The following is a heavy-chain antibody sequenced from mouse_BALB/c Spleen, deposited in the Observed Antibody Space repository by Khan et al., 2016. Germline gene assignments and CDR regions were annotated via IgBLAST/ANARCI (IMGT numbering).Heavy chain of an antibody. D-gene: IGHD1-1*01. Sequence: EVQLVESGGGLVQPKGSLKLSCAASGFTFKTYAMNWVRQAPGKGLEWIARIRSKSNNFATYYADSVKDRFTISSDDLQTILSLQMNTLQTEDTAMYCCVGDAYYPSALDYWGQGTSVTVSS. V-gene: IGHV10-1*02. J-gene: IGHJ4*01. CDR3: VGDAYYPSALDY. CDR1: GFTFKTYA. CDR2: IRSKSNNFAT.